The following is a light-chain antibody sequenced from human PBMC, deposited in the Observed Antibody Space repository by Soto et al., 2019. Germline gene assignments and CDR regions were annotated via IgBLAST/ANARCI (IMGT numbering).Light chain of an antibody. Sequence: ENVLTQSPGTLSLSPGERATLSCRASQSVDSSYLAWYQQKPGQAPRLLIYGTSSRATGIPDRFSGSGSGTDFTLTINRLEPEEFAVYYCQHYGSSIYTFGQGTKLEIK. CDR2: GTS. J-gene: IGKJ2*01. V-gene: IGKV3-20*01. CDR1: QSVDSSY. CDR3: QHYGSSIYT.